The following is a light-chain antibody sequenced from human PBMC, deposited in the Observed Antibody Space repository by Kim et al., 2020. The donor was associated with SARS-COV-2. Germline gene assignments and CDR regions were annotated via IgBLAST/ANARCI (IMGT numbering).Light chain of an antibody. CDR3: QHYASSLYT. V-gene: IGKV3-20*01. Sequence: SPGERATLACRASQSVSSNYLAWYQQKPGQPPRLLIYGASSRATGIPDRFSGSGSGTDFTLTINRLEPEDFAMYYCQHYASSLYTFGQGTKLEI. CDR2: GAS. CDR1: QSVSSNY. J-gene: IGKJ2*01.